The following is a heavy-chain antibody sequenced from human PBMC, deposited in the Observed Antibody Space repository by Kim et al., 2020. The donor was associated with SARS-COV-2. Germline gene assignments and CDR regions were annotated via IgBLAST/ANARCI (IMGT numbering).Heavy chain of an antibody. D-gene: IGHD2-2*01. V-gene: IGHV3-23*01. CDR2: ISGSGGST. CDR3: AKDRGSTSCYGGCRGWFDP. CDR1: GFTFSSYA. J-gene: IGHJ5*02. Sequence: GGSLRLSCAASGFTFSSYAMSWVRQAPGKGLEWVSAISGSGGSTYYADSVKGRFTISRDNSKNTLYLQMNSLRAEDTAVYYCAKDRGSTSCYGGCRGWFDPWGQGTLVTVSS.